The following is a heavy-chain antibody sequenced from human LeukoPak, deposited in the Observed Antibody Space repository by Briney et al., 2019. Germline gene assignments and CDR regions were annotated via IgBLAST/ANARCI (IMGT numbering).Heavy chain of an antibody. CDR2: INHSGST. V-gene: IGHV4-34*01. CDR3: ARGGPTYYYDSSGYYPEPQPYYFDY. D-gene: IGHD3-22*01. CDR1: GGSFSGFY. Sequence: SETLSLTCAVYGGSFSGFYWSWIRQPPGKGLEWIGEINHSGSTNYNPSLKSRVTISVDTSKNQFSLKLSSVTAADTAVYYCARGGPTYYYDSSGYYPEPQPYYFDYWGQGTLVTVSS. J-gene: IGHJ4*02.